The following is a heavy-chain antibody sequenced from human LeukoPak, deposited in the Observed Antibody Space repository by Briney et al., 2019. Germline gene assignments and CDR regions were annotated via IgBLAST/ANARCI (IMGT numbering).Heavy chain of an antibody. J-gene: IGHJ4*02. D-gene: IGHD2-15*01. CDR1: GLTFSISG. CDR2: IHFDGSIK. CDR3: TKEGTKCCQDDY. Sequence: GGSLRPSLAPSGLTFSISGMPWVRQTPGKGRGWVAFIHFDGSIKYYVDSVKDRFSISRDNSKNTLYLQMNSLRADDTAVYYCTKEGTKCCQDDYWGQGTLVTVSS. V-gene: IGHV3-30*02.